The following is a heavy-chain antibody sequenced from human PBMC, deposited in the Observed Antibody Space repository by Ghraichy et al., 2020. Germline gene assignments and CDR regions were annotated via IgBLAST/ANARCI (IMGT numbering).Heavy chain of an antibody. CDR2: ISGGGSNT. J-gene: IGHJ4*02. V-gene: IGHV3-23*01. CDR3: STTYYYDSSAPY. Sequence: GESLNISCAGSRFTFSTYAMSWVRQAPGKGLEWVSGISGGGSNTFYADSVRGRFTISRDNSRNTLYLQLNSLRADDTAIYYCSTTYYYDSSAPYWGQGTLVTVSS. D-gene: IGHD3-22*01. CDR1: RFTFSTYA.